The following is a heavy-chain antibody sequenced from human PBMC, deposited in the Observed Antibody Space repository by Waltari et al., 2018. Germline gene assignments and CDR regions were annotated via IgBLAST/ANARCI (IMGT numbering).Heavy chain of an antibody. Sequence: VQLQESGPGLVKPSETLSLTCTVSGDFLGDDHWAWIRQAPGKGLEWIGYLRNTGSIKLTPSLESRVSISAVTSKRQFSLRRTSVTAADTAVYYCARLPTKYFDSVGWGFFDFWGPGILVTLSS. J-gene: IGHJ4*02. CDR2: LRNTGSI. D-gene: IGHD3-22*01. CDR1: GDFLGDDH. CDR3: ARLPTKYFDSVGWGFFDF. V-gene: IGHV4-59*08.